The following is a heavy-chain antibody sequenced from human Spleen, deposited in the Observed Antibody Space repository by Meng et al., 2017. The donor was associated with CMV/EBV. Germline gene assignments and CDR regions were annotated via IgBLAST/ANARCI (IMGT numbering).Heavy chain of an antibody. Sequence: SGFTLSSYGMHWVRQAPGKGLEWVAVIWYDGSNKYYADSVKGRFTISRDNSKNTLYLQMNSLRAEDTAVYYCARAVSTAVVTFFDYWGQGTLVTVSS. V-gene: IGHV3-33*01. CDR1: GFTLSSYG. D-gene: IGHD2-21*02. J-gene: IGHJ4*02. CDR2: IWYDGSNK. CDR3: ARAVSTAVVTFFDY.